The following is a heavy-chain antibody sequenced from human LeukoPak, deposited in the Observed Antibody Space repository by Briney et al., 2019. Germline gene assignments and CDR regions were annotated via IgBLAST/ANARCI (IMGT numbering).Heavy chain of an antibody. D-gene: IGHD3-10*01. Sequence: PGGSLRLSCAASGFTFSSYWMHWVRQAPGKGLVWVSRINTDGSSTSYADSVKGRFTISRDNAKNTLYLQMNSLRAEDTAVYYCARVSLKLWFGHSDQTDLGPIGNFDYWGQGTLVTVSS. CDR3: ARVSLKLWFGHSDQTDLGPIGNFDY. CDR1: GFTFSSYW. V-gene: IGHV3-74*01. J-gene: IGHJ4*02. CDR2: INTDGSST.